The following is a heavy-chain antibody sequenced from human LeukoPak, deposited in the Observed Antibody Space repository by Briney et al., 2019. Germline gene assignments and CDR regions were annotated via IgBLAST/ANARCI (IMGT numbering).Heavy chain of an antibody. CDR3: ARETYGDYPNYYYYYYMDV. D-gene: IGHD4-17*01. V-gene: IGHV4-34*01. J-gene: IGHJ6*03. Sequence: SETLSLTCAVYGGSFSGYYWSWIRQPPGKGLEWIGEINHSGSTNYNPSLKCRVTISVDTSKNQFSLKLSSVTAADTAVYYCARETYGDYPNYYYYYYMDVWGKGTTVTISS. CDR2: INHSGST. CDR1: GGSFSGYY.